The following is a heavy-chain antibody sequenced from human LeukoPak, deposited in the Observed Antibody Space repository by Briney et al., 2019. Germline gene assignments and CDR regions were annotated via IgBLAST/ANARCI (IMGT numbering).Heavy chain of an antibody. CDR1: GGSISSSSYY. CDR2: IYYSGST. J-gene: IGHJ4*02. V-gene: IGHV4-39*01. Sequence: SSETLSRTCTVSGGSISSSSYYWGWIRQPPGKGLEWIGSIYYSGSTYYNPSLKSRVTISVDTSKNQFSLKLSSVTAADTAVYYCARRYSYGHFDYWGQGTLVTVSS. CDR3: ARRYSYGHFDY. D-gene: IGHD5-18*01.